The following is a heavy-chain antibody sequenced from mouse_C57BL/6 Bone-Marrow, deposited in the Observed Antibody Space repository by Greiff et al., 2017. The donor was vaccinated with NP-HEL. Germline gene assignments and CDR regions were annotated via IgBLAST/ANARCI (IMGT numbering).Heavy chain of an antibody. V-gene: IGHV4-1*01. CDR1: RVDFSRYW. Sequence: ASRVDFSRYWMSWVRRAPGKGLEWIGEINPDSSTINYAPSLKDKFIISRDNAKNTLYLQMSKVRSEDTALYYCARHGYDEDGSLYWYFDVWGTGTTVTVSS. CDR3: ARHGYDEDGSLYWYFDV. CDR2: INPDSSTI. J-gene: IGHJ1*03. D-gene: IGHD2-2*01.